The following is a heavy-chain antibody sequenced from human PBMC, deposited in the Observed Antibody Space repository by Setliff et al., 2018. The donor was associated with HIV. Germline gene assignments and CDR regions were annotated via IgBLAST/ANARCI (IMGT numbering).Heavy chain of an antibody. CDR2: VHNTDT. J-gene: IGHJ4*02. V-gene: IGHV3-53*01. CDR1: KFSVSDGY. CDR3: VRGETYAHWPKGDY. D-gene: IGHD3-16*01. Sequence: GGSLRLSCVASKFSVSDGYMGWVRQAPGKGLEWVSFVHNTDTYYANSVKGRFTISRDNSKTMVFLRMNSLRPEDSAMYYCVRGETYAHWPKGDYWGQGTQVTVSS.